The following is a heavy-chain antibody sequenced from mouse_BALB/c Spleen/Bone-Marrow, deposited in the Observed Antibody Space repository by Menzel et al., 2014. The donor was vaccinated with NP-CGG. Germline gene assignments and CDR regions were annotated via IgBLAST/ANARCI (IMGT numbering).Heavy chain of an antibody. J-gene: IGHJ4*01. CDR3: ARKLGSSYAMDY. D-gene: IGHD4-1*01. Sequence: VQLVESGADLVRPGTSVKVSCKASGYAFTNYLIEWVKQRPGQGLEWIGVINPGSGATNYNEKFKGKATLTADKSSSTAYMQLSSLTSDDSAVYFCARKLGSSYAMDYWGQGTSVTVSS. CDR2: INPGSGAT. V-gene: IGHV1-54*01. CDR1: GYAFTNYL.